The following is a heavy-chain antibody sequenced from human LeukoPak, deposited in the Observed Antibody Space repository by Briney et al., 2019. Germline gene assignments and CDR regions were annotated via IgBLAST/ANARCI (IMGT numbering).Heavy chain of an antibody. D-gene: IGHD3-22*01. J-gene: IGHJ4*02. V-gene: IGHV3-53*01. CDR2: IYSASSA. Sequence: PGGSLRLSCAASGFTVSSNYMSWVRQAPGKGLEWVSVIYSASSAAYADSVKGRFTISRDNSKNTLYLQMNSLRAEDTAVYYCARASRYYDSIDNYHPYFDYWGQGTLVTVSS. CDR3: ARASRYYDSIDNYHPYFDY. CDR1: GFTVSSNY.